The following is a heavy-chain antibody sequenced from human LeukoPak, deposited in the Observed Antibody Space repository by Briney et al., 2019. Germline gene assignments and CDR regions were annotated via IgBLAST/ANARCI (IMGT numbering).Heavy chain of an antibody. CDR3: AKDQDF. CDR2: ISGDGSTT. V-gene: IGHV3-74*01. D-gene: IGHD2-15*01. J-gene: IGHJ4*02. Sequence: GGSLRLSCAASGFSIRSYWMHWVRQAPGKVPMWVSRISGDGSTTNYADSVKGRFTISKDDAANTVYLQMASLRDEDTAVYYCAKDQDFRGQGTLVTVSS. CDR1: GFSIRSYW.